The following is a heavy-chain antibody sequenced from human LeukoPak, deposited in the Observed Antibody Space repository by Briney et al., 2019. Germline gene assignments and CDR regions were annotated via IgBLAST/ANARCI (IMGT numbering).Heavy chain of an antibody. CDR1: GFTFITYS. CDR3: VRAVFSSSYYWDY. J-gene: IGHJ4*02. Sequence: GGSLRLSCAASGFTFITYSLIWVRQAPGKGLEWVSSISGDSTYIFYADSVKGRFTISRDNAKNSLFLQMSGLRAEDTAVYYCVRAVFSSSYYWDYWGQGTLVTVSS. CDR2: ISGDSTYI. V-gene: IGHV3-21*01. D-gene: IGHD6-13*01.